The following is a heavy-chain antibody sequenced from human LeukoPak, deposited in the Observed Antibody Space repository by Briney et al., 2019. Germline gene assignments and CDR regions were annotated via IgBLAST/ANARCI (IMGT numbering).Heavy chain of an antibody. D-gene: IGHD3-3*01. J-gene: IGHJ3*02. CDR1: GGSISSSNW. CDR2: IYHSGST. Sequence: PSETLSLTCAVSGGSISSSNWWSWVRQPPGKGLEWIGEIYHSGSTNYNPSLKSRVTISVDKSKNQFSLKLSSVTAADTAVYYCARVRRYDFWGGITNAFDIWGQGTMVTVSS. CDR3: ARVRRYDFWGGITNAFDI. V-gene: IGHV4-4*02.